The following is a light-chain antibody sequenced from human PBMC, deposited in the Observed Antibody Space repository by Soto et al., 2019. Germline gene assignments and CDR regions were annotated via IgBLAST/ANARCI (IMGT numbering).Light chain of an antibody. Sequence: EIVMTQSPATLSVSPGERATLSCRASQSVSSNLAWYQQKPGQAPRLLIYGASTRTTGIPARFSGSGSGTEFTLTISSLQSEYFAVYYCQQGETFGQGTKVEIK. CDR1: QSVSSN. V-gene: IGKV3-15*01. CDR3: QQGET. CDR2: GAS. J-gene: IGKJ1*01.